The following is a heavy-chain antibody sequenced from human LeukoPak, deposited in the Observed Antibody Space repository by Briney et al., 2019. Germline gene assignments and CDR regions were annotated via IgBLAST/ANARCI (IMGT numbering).Heavy chain of an antibody. CDR2: IIPIFGTA. CDR3: ARDCSGGSCADYYGMDV. J-gene: IGHJ6*04. CDR1: GGSFSSYA. Sequence: SVNVSCKASGGSFSSYAISWVRQAPGHGLEWMGGIIPIFGTANYAQKFQGRVTITADKSTSTDYMELSSLRSEDTAVYYCARDCSGGSCADYYGMDVWGKGTTVTVSS. V-gene: IGHV1-69*06. D-gene: IGHD2-15*01.